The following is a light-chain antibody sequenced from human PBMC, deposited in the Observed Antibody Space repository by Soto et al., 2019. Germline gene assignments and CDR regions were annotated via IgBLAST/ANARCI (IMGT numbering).Light chain of an antibody. CDR1: QGISSY. J-gene: IGKJ1*01. V-gene: IGKV1-9*01. CDR3: QQLNSWT. Sequence: DIQLTQSPSFLSASVGDRVTITCRASQGISSYLAWYQQKPGKAPKLLIYAASTLQSGVPSRFSGSGSGTEFTHTISSLQPEDFATYYCQQLNSWTFGQGTKVEIK. CDR2: AAS.